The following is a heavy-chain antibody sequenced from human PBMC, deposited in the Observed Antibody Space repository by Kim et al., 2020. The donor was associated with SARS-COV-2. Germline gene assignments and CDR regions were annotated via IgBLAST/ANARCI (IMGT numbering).Heavy chain of an antibody. CDR1: GFTFSSFW. V-gene: IGHV3-7*01. CDR3: VRDAWSLGGTDGFDY. D-gene: IGHD2-15*01. J-gene: IGHJ4*01. Sequence: GGSLRLSCAASGFTFSSFWMGWVRQAPGKGLEWVATIRQNGSETKYVDSVKGRFTISRDNAKNSLYLQMNSLTVDDTAVYYCVRDAWSLGGTDGFDYWG. CDR2: IRQNGSET.